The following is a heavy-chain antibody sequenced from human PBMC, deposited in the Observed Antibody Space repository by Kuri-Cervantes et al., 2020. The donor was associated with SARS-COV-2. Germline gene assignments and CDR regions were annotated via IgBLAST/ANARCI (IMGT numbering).Heavy chain of an antibody. Sequence: SETLSLTCTVSGGSISGHYWSWIRQPPGKGLEWIGNIFYSGSTNYNPSLKSRVTISVDTSKNQFSLKLSSVTAADTAVYYCASSYDFWSGSWAFDIWGQGTMVTVSS. D-gene: IGHD3-3*01. CDR1: GGSISGHY. J-gene: IGHJ3*02. CDR2: IFYSGST. V-gene: IGHV4-59*11. CDR3: ASSYDFWSGSWAFDI.